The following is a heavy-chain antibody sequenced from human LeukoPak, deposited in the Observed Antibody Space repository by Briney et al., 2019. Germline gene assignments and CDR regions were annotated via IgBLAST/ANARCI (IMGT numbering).Heavy chain of an antibody. CDR2: IRYDGSNK. CDR3: AKGLKYQLLYDTGDFDY. J-gene: IGHJ4*02. Sequence: QSGGSLRLSCAASGFTFSSYGMHWVRQAPGKGLEWVAFIRYDGSNKYYADSVKGRFTISRDNSKNTLYLQMNSLRAEDTAVYYCAKGLKYQLLYDTGDFDYWGQGTLVTVSS. CDR1: GFTFSSYG. V-gene: IGHV3-30*02. D-gene: IGHD2-2*02.